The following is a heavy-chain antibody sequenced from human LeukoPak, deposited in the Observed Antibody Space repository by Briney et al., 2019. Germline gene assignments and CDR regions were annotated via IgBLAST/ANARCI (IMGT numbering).Heavy chain of an antibody. V-gene: IGHV3-53*01. D-gene: IGHD3-22*01. J-gene: IGHJ4*02. CDR2: IYSGGSA. CDR1: GFTPNNNY. Sequence: PGGSLRLSCAASGFTPNNNYVSWVRQAPGKSLQWVSLIYSGGSAYYEDSVKGRFTISRDSSKNMVFLQMNSLRAEDTAVYYCASSGAYSDFDFWGQGTLVTVSS. CDR3: ASSGAYSDFDF.